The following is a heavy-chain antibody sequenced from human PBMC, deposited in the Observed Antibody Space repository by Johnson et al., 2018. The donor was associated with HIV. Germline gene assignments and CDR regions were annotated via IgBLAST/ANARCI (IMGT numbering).Heavy chain of an antibody. D-gene: IGHD2-15*01. V-gene: IGHV3-66*01. CDR3: ANSLLLDAFNI. J-gene: IGHJ3*02. CDR1: GFSVSNNY. CDR2: IYSGGST. Sequence: VQLVESGGGLVQPGGSLRLSCGASGFSVSNNYMNWVRQAPGKGLEWVSVIYSGGSTYYADSVKGRFTISRDNSKTTLYLQMNSLRDEDTAVYYCANSLLLDAFNIWGQGTMVTVSS.